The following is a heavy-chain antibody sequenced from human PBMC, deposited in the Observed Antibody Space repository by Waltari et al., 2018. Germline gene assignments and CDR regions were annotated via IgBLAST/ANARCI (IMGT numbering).Heavy chain of an antibody. D-gene: IGHD3-22*01. CDR3: ARDRRPTMILGSGAFDI. CDR1: GFTFSYYT. V-gene: IGHV3-21*01. CDR2: ITSDGTHT. Sequence: EVRLVESGGGLVRPGESLRLSCAASGFTFSYYTMNWVRQAPGKDPEWTSFITSDGTHTTYADSMRGRLTISRDNAKNSLFLQINSLRADDTAVYYCARDRRPTMILGSGAFDIWGQGTVVNVSS. J-gene: IGHJ3*02.